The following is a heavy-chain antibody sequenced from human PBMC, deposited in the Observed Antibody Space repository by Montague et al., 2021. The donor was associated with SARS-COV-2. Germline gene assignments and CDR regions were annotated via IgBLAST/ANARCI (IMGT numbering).Heavy chain of an antibody. CDR2: ISSSSSYI. D-gene: IGHD3-22*01. J-gene: IGHJ4*02. CDR3: ARSTYYYDSSGSYYFDY. V-gene: IGHV3-21*01. CDR1: GLTFSSYS. Sequence: SLRLSCAASGLTFSSYSMNWVRQAPGKGLEWVSSISSSSSYIYYADSVKGRFTISRDNAKNSLYLQMNSLRAEDTAVYHCARSTYYYDSSGSYYFDYWGQGTLVTVSS.